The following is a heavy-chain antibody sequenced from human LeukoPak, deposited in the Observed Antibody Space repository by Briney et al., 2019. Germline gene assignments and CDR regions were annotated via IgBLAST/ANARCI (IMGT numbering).Heavy chain of an antibody. V-gene: IGHV4-59*01. J-gene: IGHJ4*02. CDR2: IYYSGST. D-gene: IGHD3-3*01. CDR3: ARQSGYDFWSGYFDY. CDR1: GGSISSYY. Sequence: SETLSLTCTVSGGSISSYYWSWIRQPPGKGLEWIGYIYYSGSTNYNPSLKSRVTISVDTSKNQFSLKLSSVTAADTAVYYCARQSGYDFWSGYFDYWGQGTLVTVSS.